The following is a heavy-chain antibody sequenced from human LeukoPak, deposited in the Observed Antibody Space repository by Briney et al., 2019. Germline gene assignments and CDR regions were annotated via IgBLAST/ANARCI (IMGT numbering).Heavy chain of an antibody. Sequence: GGSLRLSCAASGFTFDDYGISWVRQAPGKGLEWVSSSNWNGGRTGYADAVKGRFTISRDNAKNSLYLQMNSLRAEDTALYYCARDPLGRGADYFDSWGQRTLVTVSS. CDR1: GFTFDDYG. V-gene: IGHV3-20*04. J-gene: IGHJ4*02. CDR2: SNWNGGRT. D-gene: IGHD2-15*01. CDR3: ARDPLGRGADYFDS.